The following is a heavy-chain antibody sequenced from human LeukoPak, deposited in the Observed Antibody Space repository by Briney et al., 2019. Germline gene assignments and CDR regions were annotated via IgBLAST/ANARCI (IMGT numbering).Heavy chain of an antibody. V-gene: IGHV3-30-3*01. Sequence: GRSLRLSCAASGFTFSSYAMHWVRQAPGKGLEWVAVISYDGSNKYYADSVKGRFTISRDNSKNTQYLQMNSLKAEDTAVYYCPGVFFPLVLAAVGGGPYAFDIWGQGTMVTVSS. CDR1: GFTFSSYA. D-gene: IGHD3-16*01. J-gene: IGHJ3*02. CDR2: ISYDGSNK. CDR3: PGVFFPLVLAAVGGGPYAFDI.